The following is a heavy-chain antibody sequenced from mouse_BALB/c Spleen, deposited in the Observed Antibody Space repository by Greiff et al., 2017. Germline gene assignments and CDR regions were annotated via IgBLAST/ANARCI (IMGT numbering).Heavy chain of an antibody. CDR3: ARAKYGNYDYAMDY. CDR2: IYPGDGST. Sequence: VQLQQSGPELVKPGASVKMSCKASGYTFTSYYIHWVKQRPGQGLEWIGWIYPGDGSTKYNEKFKGKTTLTADKSSSTAYMLLSSLTSEDSAIYFCARAKYGNYDYAMDYWGQGTSVTVSS. CDR1: GYTFTSYY. J-gene: IGHJ4*01. V-gene: IGHV1S56*01. D-gene: IGHD2-10*02.